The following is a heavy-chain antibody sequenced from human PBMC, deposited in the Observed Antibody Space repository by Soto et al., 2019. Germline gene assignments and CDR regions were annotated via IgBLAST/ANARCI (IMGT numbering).Heavy chain of an antibody. J-gene: IGHJ4*02. D-gene: IGHD1-7*01. Sequence: SETLSLTCTVSGGSISSYYWSWIRQPPGKGLEWIGYIYYSGSTNYNPSLKSRVTISVDTSKNQFSLKLSSVTAADTAVYYCERGWDNWNYPYYFDYWGQGTLVTVSS. CDR1: GGSISSYY. V-gene: IGHV4-59*01. CDR2: IYYSGST. CDR3: ERGWDNWNYPYYFDY.